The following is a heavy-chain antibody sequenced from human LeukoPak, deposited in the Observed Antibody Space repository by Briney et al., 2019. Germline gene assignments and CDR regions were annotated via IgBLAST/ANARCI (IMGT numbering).Heavy chain of an antibody. CDR3: AGLRLGELSYYFDY. Sequence: SETLSLTCTVSDSSISTYYYWGWLRQPPGKGLEWIGSIYQSGSTYYNPSLKSRVTISVDTSKNQFSLKLSSVTAADTAVYYCAGLRLGELSYYFDYWGQGTLVTVSS. CDR1: DSSISTYYY. D-gene: IGHD3-16*02. CDR2: IYQSGST. V-gene: IGHV4-38-2*02. J-gene: IGHJ4*02.